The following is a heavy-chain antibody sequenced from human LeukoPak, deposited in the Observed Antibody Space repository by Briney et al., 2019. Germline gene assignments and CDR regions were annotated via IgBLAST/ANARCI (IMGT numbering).Heavy chain of an antibody. CDR2: IYNSGST. V-gene: IGHV4-59*01. CDR3: ARASQSSGYDYYYYGMDV. CDR1: GGSISDYY. Sequence: NPSETLSLTCAVSGGSISDYYWTWIRQPPGKELEWIGYIYNSGSTNYNPSLKSRVTISVDMSKYQFSLKLSSVTAADTAVYYCARASQSSGYDYYYYGMDVWGQGTTVTVSS. D-gene: IGHD3-22*01. J-gene: IGHJ6*02.